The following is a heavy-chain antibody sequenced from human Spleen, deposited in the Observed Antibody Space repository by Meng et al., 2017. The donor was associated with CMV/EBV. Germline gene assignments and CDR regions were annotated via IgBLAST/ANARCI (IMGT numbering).Heavy chain of an antibody. CDR1: GGSITSGDYY. Sequence: SETLSLTCTVSGGSITSGDYYWTWIRQPPGKGLEWIGYIFYSGSAYYNPSLKGRVTISVDTSKNHFFLKLSSVTAADTAVYYCARGQYYYDSSGLVYWGQGTLVTVSS. V-gene: IGHV4-30-4*08. CDR2: IFYSGSA. J-gene: IGHJ4*02. D-gene: IGHD3-22*01. CDR3: ARGQYYYDSSGLVY.